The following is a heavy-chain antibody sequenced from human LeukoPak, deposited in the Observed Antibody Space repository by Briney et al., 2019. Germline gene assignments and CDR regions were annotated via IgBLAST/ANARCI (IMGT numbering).Heavy chain of an antibody. D-gene: IGHD3-10*01. CDR1: GYSFTSYG. Sequence: ASVRVSCKASGYSFTSYGFNWVRQAPGQGLEWMGWISAYNGNTNYAQKVQDRVTMTTGTATSTAYMELRSLRSDDTAVYYCARSLHGGDFWGQGTLVIVSS. V-gene: IGHV1-18*01. J-gene: IGHJ4*02. CDR2: ISAYNGNT. CDR3: ARSLHGGDF.